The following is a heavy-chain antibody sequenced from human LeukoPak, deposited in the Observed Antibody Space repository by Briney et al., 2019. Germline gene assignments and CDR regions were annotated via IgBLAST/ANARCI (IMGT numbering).Heavy chain of an antibody. CDR1: GYTFTSYG. D-gene: IGHD3-22*01. J-gene: IGHJ4*02. Sequence: ASVKVSCKASGYTFTSYGISWVRQALGQGLEWMGWISAYNGNTNYAQKLQGRVTMTTDTSTSTAYMELRSLRSDDTAVYYCARGPYYYDSSGYLSTDLPTDYWGQGTLVTVSS. V-gene: IGHV1-18*01. CDR3: ARGPYYYDSSGYLSTDLPTDY. CDR2: ISAYNGNT.